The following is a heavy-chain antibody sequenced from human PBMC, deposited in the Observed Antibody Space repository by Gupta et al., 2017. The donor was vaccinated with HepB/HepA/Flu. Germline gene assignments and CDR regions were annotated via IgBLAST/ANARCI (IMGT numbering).Heavy chain of an antibody. CDR1: GFTFTRYT. D-gene: IGHD4-17*01. CDR3: AKDDYGDYVRWFDP. CDR2: IVVSSVGT. V-gene: IGHV3-23*01. Sequence: EVQLLESGGGLVKPGGSLRLSCAASGFTFTRYTMSWIRQAPGKGLEWVSSIVVSSVGTYYTDSVKGRFTISRDNSRNTLYLKMNSLRAEDTAVYYCAKDDYGDYVRWFDPRGQGTLVTVSS. J-gene: IGHJ5*02.